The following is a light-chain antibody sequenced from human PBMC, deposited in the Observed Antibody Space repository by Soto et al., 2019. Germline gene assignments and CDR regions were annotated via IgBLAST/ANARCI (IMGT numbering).Light chain of an antibody. CDR3: QQYNNWPWT. CDR2: GAS. J-gene: IGKJ1*01. V-gene: IGKV3-15*01. Sequence: EIVLTQSPGTLSLSPGKRATLSCRASQSISSSYLAWYQQKPGQAPRLLFYGASTRATGLPARFSGSGSGTDFTLTISSLQSEDFAVYYCQQYNNWPWTFGQGTKVDIK. CDR1: QSISSSY.